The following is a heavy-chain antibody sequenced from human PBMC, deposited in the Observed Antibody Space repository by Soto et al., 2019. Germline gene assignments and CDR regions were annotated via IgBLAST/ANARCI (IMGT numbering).Heavy chain of an antibody. CDR3: ARDRAPAEGYYYYGMDV. Sequence: EVQLVESGGGVVRPGGSLRLSCAASGFTFDDYGMSWVRQAPGKGLEWVSGINWNGGSTGYADSVKGRFTISRDNAKNSLYLQMNSLRAEDTDLYYCARDRAPAEGYYYYGMDVWGQGTTVTVSS. CDR1: GFTFDDYG. J-gene: IGHJ6*02. CDR2: INWNGGST. V-gene: IGHV3-20*04.